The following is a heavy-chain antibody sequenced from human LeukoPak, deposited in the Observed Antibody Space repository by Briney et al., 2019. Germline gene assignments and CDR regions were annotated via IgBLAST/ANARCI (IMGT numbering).Heavy chain of an antibody. J-gene: IGHJ6*02. V-gene: IGHV4-59*01. CDR1: GGSISGFY. D-gene: IGHD1-26*01. CDR3: ARDHGGSYYYYGMDV. Sequence: SETLSLTSTVSGGSISGFYWTWIRQPPEKGLEWIGYISYSGSTYYNPSLKSRVTISVDTSKNHFSLKLSSVTAADTAVYYCARDHGGSYYYYGMDVWGQGTTVTVSS. CDR2: ISYSGST.